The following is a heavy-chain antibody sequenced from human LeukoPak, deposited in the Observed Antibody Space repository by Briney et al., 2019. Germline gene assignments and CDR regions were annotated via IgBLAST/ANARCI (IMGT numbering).Heavy chain of an antibody. CDR3: TREWGSGYYPNYYYMDV. CDR2: IRSKAYGGTT. D-gene: IGHD3-22*01. Sequence: PGGSLRLSCRASDFSFGDYAMSWVRQAPGKGLEWVGFIRSKAYGGTTEYAASVKGRFTISRDDSKSIAYLQMNSLKTEDTAVYYCTREWGSGYYPNYYYMDVWGKGTTVTISS. CDR1: DFSFGDYA. V-gene: IGHV3-49*04. J-gene: IGHJ6*03.